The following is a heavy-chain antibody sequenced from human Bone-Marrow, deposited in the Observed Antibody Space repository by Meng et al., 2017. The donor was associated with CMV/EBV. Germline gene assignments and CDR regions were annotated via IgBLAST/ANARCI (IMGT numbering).Heavy chain of an antibody. Sequence: SETLSLTCTVAGGSISRYYWSWIRQPPGKGLEWVGYIYYSGSTNYNPSLKSRVTISVDTSKNQFSLKLSSVNAADTAVYYCARERGKNRKSYSSSAEWYFDLWGRGTLVTVSS. D-gene: IGHD6-6*01. CDR2: IYYSGST. V-gene: IGHV4-59*12. J-gene: IGHJ2*01. CDR1: GGSISRYY. CDR3: ARERGKNRKSYSSSAEWYFDL.